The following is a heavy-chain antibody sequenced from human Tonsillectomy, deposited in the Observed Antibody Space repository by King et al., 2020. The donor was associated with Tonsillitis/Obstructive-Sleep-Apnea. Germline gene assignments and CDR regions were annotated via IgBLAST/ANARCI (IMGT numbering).Heavy chain of an antibody. V-gene: IGHV4-34*01. J-gene: IGHJ6*02. Sequence: VQLQQWGAGLLKPSETLSLTCAVYGGSFNDFSWNWIRQPPGKGLEWIGEINHSGSTNYIPSLKSRVTMSLDTSKNQFSLKLNSVTAADTAVYYCARGANIAVTATSPSFRHYYYYCLDVWGQGTTVTVSS. CDR1: GGSFNDFS. CDR2: INHSGST. D-gene: IGHD6-19*01. CDR3: ARGANIAVTATSPSFRHYYYYCLDV.